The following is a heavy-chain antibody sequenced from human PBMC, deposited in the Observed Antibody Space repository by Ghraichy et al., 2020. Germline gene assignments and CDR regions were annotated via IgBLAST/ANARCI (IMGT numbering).Heavy chain of an antibody. D-gene: IGHD5-18*01. Sequence: GGSLRLSCAASGFTVSSNYMSWVRQAPGKGLEWVSVIYSGGSTYYADSVKGRFTISRDNSKNTLYLQMNSLRAEDTAVYYCARELDTIIPDAFDIWGQGTMVTVSS. CDR3: ARELDTIIPDAFDI. V-gene: IGHV3-53*01. CDR1: GFTVSSNY. J-gene: IGHJ3*02. CDR2: IYSGGST.